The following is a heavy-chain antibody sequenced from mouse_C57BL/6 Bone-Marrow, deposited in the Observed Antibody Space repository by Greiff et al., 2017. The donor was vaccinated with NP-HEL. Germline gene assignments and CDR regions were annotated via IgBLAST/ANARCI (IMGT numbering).Heavy chain of an antibody. D-gene: IGHD2-1*01. J-gene: IGHJ1*03. Sequence: QVQLKESGAELVKPGASVKISCKASGYAFSSYWMNWVKQRPGKGLEWIGQIYPGDGDTKNNGKFKGKATLTADKSSSTAYMQLSSLTSEDSAVYFCARVPNLLWSYWYFDVWGTGTTVTVSS. CDR1: GYAFSSYW. V-gene: IGHV1-80*01. CDR2: IYPGDGDT. CDR3: ARVPNLLWSYWYFDV.